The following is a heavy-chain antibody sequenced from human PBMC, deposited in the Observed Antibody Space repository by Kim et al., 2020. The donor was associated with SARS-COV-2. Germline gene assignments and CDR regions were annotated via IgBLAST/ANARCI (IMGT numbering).Heavy chain of an antibody. V-gene: IGHV3-48*02. Sequence: VTGRFTISRDNAKNSLYLEMNSLRDEDTAVYYCARADRCSGGTCYRTFDIWGQGTMVTVSS. J-gene: IGHJ3*02. D-gene: IGHD2-15*01. CDR3: ARADRCSGGTCYRTFDI.